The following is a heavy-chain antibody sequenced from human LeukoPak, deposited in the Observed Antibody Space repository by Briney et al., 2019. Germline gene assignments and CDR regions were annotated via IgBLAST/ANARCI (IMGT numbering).Heavy chain of an antibody. D-gene: IGHD3/OR15-3a*01. J-gene: IGHJ4*02. Sequence: GGSLRLSCAASGFTFSSYAMSWVRQAPGKGLEWVSAISGSGGNTYYADSVKGRFTISRDNSKNTLYLQMNSLRAEDTAVYYCAKSSSRVPYDFPFDWGQGTVVGVSS. CDR1: GFTFSSYA. V-gene: IGHV3-23*01. CDR3: AKSSSRVPYDFPFD. CDR2: ISGSGGNT.